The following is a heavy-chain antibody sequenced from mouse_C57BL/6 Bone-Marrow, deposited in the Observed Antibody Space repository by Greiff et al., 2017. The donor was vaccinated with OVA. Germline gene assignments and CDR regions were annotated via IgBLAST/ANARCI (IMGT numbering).Heavy chain of an antibody. CDR2: INPNNGGT. CDR1: GYTFTDYN. CDR3: AGEGDYYEGDYALDY. J-gene: IGHJ4*01. Sequence: EVQLQESGPELVKPGASVKIPCKASGYTFTDYNMDWVKQSHGQSLEWIGDINPNNGGTIYNQKFKGKATLTVDKSSSTAYMELRSLTSEDTAVYYCAGEGDYYEGDYALDYWGQGTSVTVSS. D-gene: IGHD2-4*01. V-gene: IGHV1-18*01.